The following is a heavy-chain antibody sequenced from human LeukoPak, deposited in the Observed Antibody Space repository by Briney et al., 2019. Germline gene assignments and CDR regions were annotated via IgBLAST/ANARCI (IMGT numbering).Heavy chain of an antibody. J-gene: IGHJ5*02. Sequence: GGSLRLSCAASGFTFSTYGMHWVRQAPGKGLEWVAVISFDGSITYYADSVKGRFTISRDNAENSLYLQMNSLRADDTAVYYCARGQKLASWGQGTLVTVSS. CDR3: ARGQKLAS. CDR2: ISFDGSIT. V-gene: IGHV3-30*03. D-gene: IGHD6-13*01. CDR1: GFTFSTYG.